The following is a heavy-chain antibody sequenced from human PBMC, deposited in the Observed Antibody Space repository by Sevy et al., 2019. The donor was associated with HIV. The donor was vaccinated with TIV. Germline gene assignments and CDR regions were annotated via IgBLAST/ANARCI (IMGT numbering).Heavy chain of an antibody. CDR2: INHSGST. D-gene: IGHD3-10*01. Sequence: SETLSLTCAVYGGSFSGYYWSWIRQPPGKGLEWIGEINHSGSTNYNPSLKSRVTISVDTSKNQFSLKLSSVTAADTAVYYCARVLIRSGAVDYWGQGTLVTVSS. J-gene: IGHJ4*02. CDR1: GGSFSGYY. CDR3: ARVLIRSGAVDY. V-gene: IGHV4-34*01.